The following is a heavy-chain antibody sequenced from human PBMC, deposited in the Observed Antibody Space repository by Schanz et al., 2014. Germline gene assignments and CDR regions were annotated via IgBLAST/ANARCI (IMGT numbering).Heavy chain of an antibody. V-gene: IGHV4-4*02. CDR2: IYETGRT. J-gene: IGHJ4*02. CDR3: ARLEYTSGWQGFDY. Sequence: QVQLQESGPGLVKPSGTLSLTCTISRGSIGSTNWWSWLRQSPRKGLEWISDIYETGRTNYNPSLSGRAPVSGKNPTNQSSLRLPAVTAADTAVYYCARLEYTSGWQGFDYWGRGILVTVSP. D-gene: IGHD1-1*01. CDR1: RGSIGSTNW.